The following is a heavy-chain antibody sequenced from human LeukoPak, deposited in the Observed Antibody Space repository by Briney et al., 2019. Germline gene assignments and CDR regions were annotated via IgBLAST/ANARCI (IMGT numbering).Heavy chain of an antibody. CDR1: GASISSYY. J-gene: IGHJ4*02. CDR2: IYTSGST. Sequence: PSETLSLTCTVAGASISSYYWSWLRQPAGKGLEWLGRIYTSGSTNYNPSLKSRVTMSVDTSKNQFSLKLSSVTAADTAVYYCARDANYCSSTSCYTNFDYWGQGTLVTVSS. D-gene: IGHD2-2*02. CDR3: ARDANYCSSTSCYTNFDY. V-gene: IGHV4-4*07.